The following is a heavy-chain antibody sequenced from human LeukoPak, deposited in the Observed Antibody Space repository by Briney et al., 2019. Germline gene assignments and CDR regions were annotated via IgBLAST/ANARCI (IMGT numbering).Heavy chain of an antibody. CDR1: GFTFSSYG. J-gene: IGHJ4*02. D-gene: IGHD1-26*01. CDR2: IWSDGTNK. CDR3: ARGSGSFSGGFDY. Sequence: PGRSLILSCAASGFTFSSYGMHWVRQTPGKGLEWVAVIWSDGTNKYYADSVKGRFTISRDNSKNTLYLQMNSLRAEDTAVYYCARGSGSFSGGFDYWGQGTLVTVSS. V-gene: IGHV3-33*01.